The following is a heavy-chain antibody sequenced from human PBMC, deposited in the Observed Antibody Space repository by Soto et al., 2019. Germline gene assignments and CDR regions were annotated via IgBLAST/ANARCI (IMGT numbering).Heavy chain of an antibody. CDR2: INHSGST. CDR3: ARGTGDSSSSSKPESRANNWSDP. V-gene: IGHV4-34*01. Sequence: QVQLQQWGAGLLKPSETLSLTCAVYGGSFSGYYWSWIRQPPGKGLEWIGEINHSGSTNYNPSLKSRVTLSVDTSKIQFSLKLSSVTAAATAVHYCARGTGDSSSSSKPESRANNWSDPWGQGTLVTVSS. CDR1: GGSFSGYY. J-gene: IGHJ5*02. D-gene: IGHD6-13*01.